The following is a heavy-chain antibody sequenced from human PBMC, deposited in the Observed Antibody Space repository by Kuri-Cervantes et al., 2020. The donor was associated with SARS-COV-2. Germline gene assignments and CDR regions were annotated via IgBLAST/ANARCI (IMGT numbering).Heavy chain of an antibody. J-gene: IGHJ3*01. V-gene: IGHV3-7*01. CDR1: GFTFSSYW. CDR3: ATDKRREGATGASDL. D-gene: IGHD1-14*01. Sequence: GESLKISCTASGFTFSSYWMSWVRQAPGKGLEWVANIKQDGSEKYYVDSVKGRSTISRDNAKNSLYLQMNSLRAEDTAVYYCATDKRREGATGASDLWGQGTMVTVSS. CDR2: IKQDGSEK.